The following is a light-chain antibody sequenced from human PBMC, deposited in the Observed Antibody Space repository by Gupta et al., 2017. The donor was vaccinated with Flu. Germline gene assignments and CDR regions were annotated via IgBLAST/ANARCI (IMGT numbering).Light chain of an antibody. Sequence: EIVLTQSPATLSLSPGERATISCSASQSVSSYLAWYHQKPGQAPRLLIYDASNRATCILARCSGSGSGTDFTLTISSLEPEDFAAYYCQQRCNCPPHTFGQGTKLEIK. CDR2: DAS. CDR3: QQRCNCPPHT. CDR1: QSVSSY. J-gene: IGKJ2*01. V-gene: IGKV3-11*01.